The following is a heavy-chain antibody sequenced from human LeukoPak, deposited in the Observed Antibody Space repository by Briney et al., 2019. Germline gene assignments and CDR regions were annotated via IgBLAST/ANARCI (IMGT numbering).Heavy chain of an antibody. CDR2: INHSGST. J-gene: IGHJ5*02. V-gene: IGHV4-34*01. Sequence: SETLFLTCAVYGGSFSGYYWSWIRQPPGKGLEWLGEINHSGSTNYNPSRKSRVTISVDTSKNQFSLKLSSVTAADTAVYYCARGMNYYGSGSYYNWFDPWGQGTLVTVSS. D-gene: IGHD3-10*01. CDR1: GGSFSGYY. CDR3: ARGMNYYGSGSYYNWFDP.